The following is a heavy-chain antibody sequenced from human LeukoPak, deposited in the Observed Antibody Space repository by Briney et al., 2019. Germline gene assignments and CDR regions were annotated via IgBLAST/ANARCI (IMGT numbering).Heavy chain of an antibody. V-gene: IGHV3-23*01. J-gene: IGHJ4*02. CDR2: ISGSGGST. CDR3: AKRAAYGSGSSMVY. D-gene: IGHD3-10*01. CDR1: GFTFSSYA. Sequence: PGGSLRLSCAASGFTFSSYAMSWVRQAPGKGLEWVSVISGSGGSTYYADSVKGRFTISRDNSKNTLYLQLNSLRAEDTAVYYCAKRAAYGSGSSMVYWGQGTLVTVSP.